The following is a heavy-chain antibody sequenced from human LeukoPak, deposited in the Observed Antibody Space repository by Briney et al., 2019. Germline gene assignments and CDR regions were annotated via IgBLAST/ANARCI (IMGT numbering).Heavy chain of an antibody. Sequence: GGSLRLSCAASGFTFSSYSMNWVRQAPGKGLDWVSYISSSSSTIYYADSVKGRFTISRDNAKNSLYLQMNSLRAEDTAVYYCARRYCSGGSCYMGYWGQGTLVTVSS. V-gene: IGHV3-48*04. J-gene: IGHJ4*02. D-gene: IGHD2-15*01. CDR2: ISSSSSTI. CDR1: GFTFSSYS. CDR3: ARRYCSGGSCYMGY.